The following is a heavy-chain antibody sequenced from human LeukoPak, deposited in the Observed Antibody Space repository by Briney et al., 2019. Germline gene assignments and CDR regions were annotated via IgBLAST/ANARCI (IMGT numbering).Heavy chain of an antibody. CDR1: GGSISSYY. D-gene: IGHD3-22*01. CDR3: ARDGRDYYDSSGYYSEPFDY. J-gene: IGHJ4*02. CDR2: IYYSGST. Sequence: SETLSLTCTVSGGSISSYYWSWIRQPPGKGLEWIGYIYYSGSTNYNPSLKSRVTISVDTSKNQFSLKLSSVTAADTAVYYCARDGRDYYDSSGYYSEPFDYWGQGTLVTVSS. V-gene: IGHV4-59*12.